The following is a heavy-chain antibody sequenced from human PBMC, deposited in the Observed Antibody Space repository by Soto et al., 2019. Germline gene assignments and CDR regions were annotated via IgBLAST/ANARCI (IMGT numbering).Heavy chain of an antibody. V-gene: IGHV3-23*01. CDR3: ANGADYYDSSGSTPGDY. J-gene: IGHJ4*02. D-gene: IGHD3-22*01. Sequence: EVQLLESGGGLVQPGGSLRLSCAASGFTFSSYAMSWVRQAPGKGLEWVSAISGSGGSTYYADSVKGRFTISRDNSKNTLYLQMNSLRAEDTAVYYCANGADYYDSSGSTPGDYWGKGTLVTVSS. CDR1: GFTFSSYA. CDR2: ISGSGGST.